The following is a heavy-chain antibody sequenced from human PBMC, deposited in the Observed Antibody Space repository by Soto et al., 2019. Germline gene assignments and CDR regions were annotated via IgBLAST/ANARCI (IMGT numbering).Heavy chain of an antibody. CDR1: GYTFTSYA. D-gene: IGHD3-3*01. CDR3: AREPITIFGVVIASGAFDI. CDR2: INAGNGNT. J-gene: IGHJ3*02. Sequence: ASVTVSCKASGYTFTSYAMHWVRQAPGQRLEWMGWINAGNGNTKYSQKFQGRVTITRDTSASTAYMELSSLRSEDTAVYYCAREPITIFGVVIASGAFDIWGQGTMVTVSS. V-gene: IGHV1-3*01.